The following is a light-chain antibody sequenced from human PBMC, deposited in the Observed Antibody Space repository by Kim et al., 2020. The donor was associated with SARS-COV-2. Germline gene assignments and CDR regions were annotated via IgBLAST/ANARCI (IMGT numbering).Light chain of an antibody. Sequence: ASVGDTFTISCRASQVIANSLAWFQKKPGKAPKSLFDAASTLQSGVPSRFSGTGSRTYFTLTITSLQPEYSATYYCQQYNTYTWTFGQGTKVDIK. CDR2: AAS. J-gene: IGKJ1*01. CDR1: QVIANS. CDR3: QQYNTYTWT. V-gene: IGKV1-16*01.